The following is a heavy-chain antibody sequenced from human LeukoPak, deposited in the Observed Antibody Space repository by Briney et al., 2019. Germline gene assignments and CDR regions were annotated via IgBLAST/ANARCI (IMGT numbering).Heavy chain of an antibody. CDR3: FTYYFDSSGPKKNY. J-gene: IGHJ4*02. CDR1: GGSFSGYY. V-gene: IGHV4-34*01. D-gene: IGHD3-22*01. CDR2: INHSGST. Sequence: SETLSLTCAVYGGSFSGYYWSWIRQPPGKGLEWIGEINHSGSTNYNPSLKSRVTISVDTSKKQFSLKLSSVTAADTAVYYCFTYYFDSSGPKKNYWGQGTLVTVSS.